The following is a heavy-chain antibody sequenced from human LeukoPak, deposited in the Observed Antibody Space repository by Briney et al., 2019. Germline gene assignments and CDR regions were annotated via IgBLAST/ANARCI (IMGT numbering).Heavy chain of an antibody. Sequence: ASVTVSCKASGYTFTSYDINWVRQATGQGLEWMGWMNPNSGNTGYAQKFQGRVTMTRNTSISTAYMELSSLRSEDTAVYHCARVPTIFGVVIIRHYYYYGMDVWGQGTTVTVSS. V-gene: IGHV1-8*01. CDR1: GYTFTSYD. J-gene: IGHJ6*02. D-gene: IGHD3-3*01. CDR3: ARVPTIFGVVIIRHYYYYGMDV. CDR2: MNPNSGNT.